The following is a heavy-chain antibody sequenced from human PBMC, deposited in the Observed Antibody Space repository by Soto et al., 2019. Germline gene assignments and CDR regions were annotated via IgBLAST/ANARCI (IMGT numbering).Heavy chain of an antibody. CDR3: ARHRGYSSGWINGAPYYYYYDMDV. J-gene: IGHJ6*02. CDR1: GYSFTSYW. V-gene: IGHV5-51*01. Sequence: GESLKISCKGSGYSFTSYWIGWVRQMPGKGLKWIGIFYPGDSNTRYSPSFQGQVTISADKSITTAYLQWSSLRASDTAMYYCARHRGYSSGWINGAPYYYYYDMDVWGQGTTVTV. D-gene: IGHD6-19*01. CDR2: FYPGDSNT.